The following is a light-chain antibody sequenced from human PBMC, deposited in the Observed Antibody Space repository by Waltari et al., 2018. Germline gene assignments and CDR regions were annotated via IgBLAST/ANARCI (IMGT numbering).Light chain of an antibody. CDR1: QSVSRS. CDR3: QKYVNLPAT. CDR2: DAA. J-gene: IGKJ1*01. V-gene: IGKV3-20*01. Sequence: IVFTQSPGTLSLSPGYRATLSCRASQSVSRSLAWYQQKPGQAPRRLIYDAASRATGIPDRCSGSGSGTDFSLTISRLEPEDFAVYYCQKYVNLPATFGQGTKVEIK.